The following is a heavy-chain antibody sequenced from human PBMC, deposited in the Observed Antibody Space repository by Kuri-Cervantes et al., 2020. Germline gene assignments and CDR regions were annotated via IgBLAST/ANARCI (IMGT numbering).Heavy chain of an antibody. V-gene: IGHV3-43*01. CDR3: TTDLYYDILTGWEDWFDP. D-gene: IGHD3-9*01. Sequence: GESLKISCAASGFTFDDYTMHWVRQAPGKGLEWVSLISWDGGSTYYADSVKGRFTISRDNSKNSLYLQMNSLKTEDTAVYYCTTDLYYDILTGWEDWFDPWGQGTLVTVSS. CDR1: GFTFDDYT. J-gene: IGHJ5*02. CDR2: ISWDGGST.